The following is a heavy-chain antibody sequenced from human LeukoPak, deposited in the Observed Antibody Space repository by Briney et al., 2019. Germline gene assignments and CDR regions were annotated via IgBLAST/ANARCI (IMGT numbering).Heavy chain of an antibody. Sequence: SETLSLTCTVSGGSISSSSYYWGWIRQPPGKGLEWIGSIYYSGSTYYNPSLKSRVTISVDTSKNQFSLKLSSVTAADTAVYYCARLPYYGGYSRSFHYWGQGTLVTVSS. CDR3: ARLPYYGGYSRSFHY. V-gene: IGHV4-39*01. J-gene: IGHJ4*02. CDR2: IYYSGST. D-gene: IGHD4-23*01. CDR1: GGSISSSSYY.